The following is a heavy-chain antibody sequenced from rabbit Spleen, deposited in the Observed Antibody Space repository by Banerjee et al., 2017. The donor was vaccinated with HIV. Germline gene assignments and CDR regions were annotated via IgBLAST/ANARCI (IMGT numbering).Heavy chain of an antibody. D-gene: IGHD2-1*01. Sequence: QEQLVEYGGDLVQPEGSLTLTCKASGLDFSSSYWICWVRQAPGKGLEWIACIYAVTGKAVYASWAKGRSTFSKTSSTTVTLQMTSLTAADTATYFCGRGSATMTMVITGYYLSLWGPGTLVTVS. CDR1: GLDFSSSYW. CDR2: IYAVTGKA. V-gene: IGHV1S45*01. CDR3: GRGSATMTMVITGYYLSL. J-gene: IGHJ4*01.